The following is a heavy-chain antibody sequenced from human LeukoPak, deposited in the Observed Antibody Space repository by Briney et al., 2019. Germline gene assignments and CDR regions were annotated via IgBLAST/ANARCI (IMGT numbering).Heavy chain of an antibody. D-gene: IGHD3-9*01. CDR1: GGSISSYY. V-gene: IGHV4-59*01. CDR2: IYYSGST. J-gene: IGHJ4*02. CDR3: ARDNYDILTGSYYFDY. Sequence: SETLSLTCTVSGGSISSYYWNWIRQPPGKGLEWIGYIYYSGSTNYNPSLKSRVTISVDTSKNQFSLKLSSVTAADTAVYYCARDNYDILTGSYYFDYWGQGTLVTVSS.